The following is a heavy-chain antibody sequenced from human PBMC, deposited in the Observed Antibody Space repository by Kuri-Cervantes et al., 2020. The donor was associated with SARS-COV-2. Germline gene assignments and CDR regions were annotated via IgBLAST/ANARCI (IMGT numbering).Heavy chain of an antibody. CDR2: FDPEDGET. Sequence: ASVKVSCKVSGYTLTELSMHWVRQAPGKGLEWMGGFDPEDGETIYAQKFQGRVTMTRDTSTSTVYMELSSLRSEDTAVYYCARDFQLAPDITIFGVVIAAAFDIWGQGTMVTVSS. CDR1: GYTLTELS. CDR3: ARDFQLAPDITIFGVVIAAAFDI. D-gene: IGHD3-3*01. V-gene: IGHV1-24*01. J-gene: IGHJ3*02.